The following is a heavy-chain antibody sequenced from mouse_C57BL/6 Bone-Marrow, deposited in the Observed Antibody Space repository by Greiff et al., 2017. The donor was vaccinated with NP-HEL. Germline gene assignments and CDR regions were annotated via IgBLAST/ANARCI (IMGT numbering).Heavy chain of an antibody. Sequence: QVQLQQSGAELARPGASVKLSCKASGYTFTSYGISWVKQRTGQGLEWIGEIYPRSGNTYYNEKFKGKATLTADKSSSTAYMELRSRTSEDSAVYFCARSGYYGSSFAMDYWGQGTSVTVSS. J-gene: IGHJ4*01. V-gene: IGHV1-81*01. CDR3: ARSGYYGSSFAMDY. D-gene: IGHD1-1*01. CDR1: GYTFTSYG. CDR2: IYPRSGNT.